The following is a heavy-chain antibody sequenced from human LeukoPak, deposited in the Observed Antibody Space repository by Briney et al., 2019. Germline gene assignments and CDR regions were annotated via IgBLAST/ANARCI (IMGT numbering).Heavy chain of an antibody. CDR1: GVTFRNAW. CDR2: SISRSGGVTT. CDR3: SAYYNGRGDY. J-gene: IGHJ4*02. V-gene: IGHV3-15*01. D-gene: IGHD3-10*01. Sequence: PGGSLRLSCAASGVTFRNAWMTWVRQAPGRGREWVGRSISRSGGVTTEYAAPVKGRFTISRDDSRNTVYLQMNSLKIEDTAVYYCSAYYNGRGDYWGQGTLVTVSS.